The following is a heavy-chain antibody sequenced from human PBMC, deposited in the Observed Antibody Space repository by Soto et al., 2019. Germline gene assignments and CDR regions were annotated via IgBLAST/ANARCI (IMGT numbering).Heavy chain of an antibody. Sequence: PGGSLRLSCTASGFTFNNYNMNWVRQAPGKGLEWISYITSRSSTIYYADSVKGRFTISRDNAKNSLYLQMNSLRAEDTAVYYCARALYYYDSSGYYGSWGQGTMVTV. J-gene: IGHJ5*02. CDR1: GFTFNNYN. CDR3: ARALYYYDSSGYYGS. CDR2: ITSRSSTI. V-gene: IGHV3-48*01. D-gene: IGHD3-22*01.